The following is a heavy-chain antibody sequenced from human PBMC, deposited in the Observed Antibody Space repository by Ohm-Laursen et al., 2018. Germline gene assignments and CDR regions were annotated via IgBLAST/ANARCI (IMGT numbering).Heavy chain of an antibody. CDR3: AREYSSSSGRAFDI. Sequence: SLRLSCAASGFTVSSNYMSWVRQAPGKGLEWVSYISSSSRTIYYADSVKGRFTISRDNAKNSLYLQMKSLRAEDTAVYYCAREYSSSSGRAFDIWGQGTMVTVSS. CDR2: ISSSSRTI. CDR1: GFTVSSNY. V-gene: IGHV3-48*01. D-gene: IGHD6-6*01. J-gene: IGHJ3*02.